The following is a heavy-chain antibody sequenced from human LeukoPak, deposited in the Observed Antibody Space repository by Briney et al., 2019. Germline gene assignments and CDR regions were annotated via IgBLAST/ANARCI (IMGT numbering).Heavy chain of an antibody. CDR3: ARDSPPDI. V-gene: IGHV3-9*01. CDR2: INWNSGSI. Sequence: PGGSLRLSCAASGFSFDDYAMHWVRQAPGKGLEWVSGINWNSGSIDYAESVKGRFTISRDNAKNSLYLQMNSLRAEDTAVYYCARDSPPDIWGQGTMVTVSS. CDR1: GFSFDDYA. J-gene: IGHJ3*02.